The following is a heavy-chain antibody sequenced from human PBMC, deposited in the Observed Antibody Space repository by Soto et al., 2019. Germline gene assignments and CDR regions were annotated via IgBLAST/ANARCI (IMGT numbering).Heavy chain of an antibody. CDR2: MYYTGST. CDR3: SRIHYDSSGYYRSFDY. D-gene: IGHD3-22*01. Sequence: SETLSLTCIVSGGSISNYYWSWIRQPPGKGLEWIGYMYYTGSTNLNPSLKSRVTISVDTSKNQFSLKLSSVTAADTAVFYCSRIHYDSSGYYRSFDYWGQGSLVTVSS. CDR1: GGSISNYY. J-gene: IGHJ4*02. V-gene: IGHV4-59*13.